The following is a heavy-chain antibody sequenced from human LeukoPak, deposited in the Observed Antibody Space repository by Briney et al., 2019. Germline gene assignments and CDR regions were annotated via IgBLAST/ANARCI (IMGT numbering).Heavy chain of an antibody. CDR2: ISSSSSYI. CDR3: ARGGERGLYDGSGYFDY. V-gene: IGHV3-21*01. Sequence: GGSLRLSCAASGFTFSSYSMNWVRQAPGKGLEWVSSISSSSSYIYYADSVKGRFTISRDNAKNSLYLQMNSLKAEDTAVYYCARGGERGLYDGSGYFDYWGQGTLVTVSS. CDR1: GFTFSSYS. J-gene: IGHJ4*02. D-gene: IGHD3-22*01.